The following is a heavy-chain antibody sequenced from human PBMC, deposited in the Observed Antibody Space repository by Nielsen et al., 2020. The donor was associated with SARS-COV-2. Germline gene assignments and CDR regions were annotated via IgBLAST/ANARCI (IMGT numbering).Heavy chain of an antibody. CDR2: IYYSGST. CDR1: GGSISSYY. V-gene: IGHV4-59*01. CDR3: ARASTSSYGYPYWYFDL. J-gene: IGHJ2*01. D-gene: IGHD5-18*01. Sequence: SETLSLTCTVSGGSISSYYWSWIRQPPGKGLEWIGYIYYSGSTNYNPSLKSRVTISVDTSKNQFSLKLSSVTAADTAVYYCARASTSSYGYPYWYFDLWGRGTLVTVSS.